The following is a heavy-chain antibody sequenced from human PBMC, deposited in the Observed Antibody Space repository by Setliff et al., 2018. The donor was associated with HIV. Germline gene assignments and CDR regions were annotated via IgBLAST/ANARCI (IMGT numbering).Heavy chain of an antibody. Sequence: PSETLSLTCTVSGGSISSYYWSWIRQPPGKGLEWIGYIYTSGSTNYNPSLKSRVTISLDTSKNQFSLKLSSLTAADTAVYYCTAALRQQVVRWFDPWGQGTLVTVSS. D-gene: IGHD6-13*01. CDR1: GGSISSYY. CDR3: TAALRQQVVRWFDP. J-gene: IGHJ5*02. V-gene: IGHV4-4*09. CDR2: IYTSGST.